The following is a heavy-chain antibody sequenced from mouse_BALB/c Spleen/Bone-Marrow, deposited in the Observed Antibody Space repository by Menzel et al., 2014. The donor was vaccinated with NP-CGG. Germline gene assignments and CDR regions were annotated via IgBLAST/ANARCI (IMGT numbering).Heavy chain of an antibody. CDR1: GFDFSRYW. V-gene: IGHV4-1*02. D-gene: IGHD2-3*01. CDR2: INPDSSTI. CDR3: ARLGYYGGFAY. J-gene: IGHJ3*01. Sequence: EVKLVESGGGLVQPGGSLKLPCAASGFDFSRYWMSWVRQAPGKGLEWIGEINPDSSTINYTPSLKDKFIISRDNAKKTLYLQMSKVRSEDTALYYCARLGYYGGFAYWGQGTLVTVSA.